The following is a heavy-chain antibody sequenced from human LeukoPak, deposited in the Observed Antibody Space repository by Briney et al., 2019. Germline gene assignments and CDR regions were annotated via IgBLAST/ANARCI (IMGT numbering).Heavy chain of an antibody. Sequence: PSETLSLTCTVSGGSISSYYWSWIRQPPGKGLEWIGYIYYSGSTNYNPSLKSRVTISVDTSKNQFSLKLSSVTAADTAVYYCARGYYDFWSGYLTPYYFDYWGQGTLVTVSS. D-gene: IGHD3-3*01. CDR1: GGSISSYY. CDR2: IYYSGST. V-gene: IGHV4-59*01. CDR3: ARGYYDFWSGYLTPYYFDY. J-gene: IGHJ4*02.